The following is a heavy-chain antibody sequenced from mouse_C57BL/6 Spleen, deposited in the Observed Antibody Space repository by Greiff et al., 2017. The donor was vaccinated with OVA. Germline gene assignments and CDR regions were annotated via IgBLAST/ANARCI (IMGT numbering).Heavy chain of an antibody. CDR1: GYTFTDYN. D-gene: IGHD2-4*01. V-gene: IGHV1-18*01. CDR2: INPNNGGT. Sequence: EVQLVESGPELVKPGASVKIPCKASGYTFTDYNMDWVKQSHGKSLEWIGDINPNNGGTIYNQKFKGKATLTVDKSSSTAYMELRSLTSEDTAVYYCARSGRLRAWFAYWGQGTLVTVSA. J-gene: IGHJ3*01. CDR3: ARSGRLRAWFAY.